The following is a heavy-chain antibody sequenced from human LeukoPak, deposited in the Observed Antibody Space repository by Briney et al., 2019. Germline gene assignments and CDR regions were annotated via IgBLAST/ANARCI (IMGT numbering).Heavy chain of an antibody. V-gene: IGHV3-48*01. Sequence: PGGSLRLSCAASGFTFSNYNMNWVRQPPGKGLQWVSYISSSSNIIYYADSVKGRFTISRDNAKNSLFLQMNSLRAGVTAVYYCARDFAREFTIDYWGQGTLVTVSS. J-gene: IGHJ4*02. CDR2: ISSSSNII. CDR1: GFTFSNYN. CDR3: ARDFAREFTIDY. D-gene: IGHD3-10*01.